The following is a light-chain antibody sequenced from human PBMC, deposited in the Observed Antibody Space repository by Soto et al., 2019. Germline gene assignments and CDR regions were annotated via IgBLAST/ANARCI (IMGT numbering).Light chain of an antibody. CDR2: EVN. Sequence: QSALTQPPSVSGSPGQSVTISCSGSSSDVGSHKSVSWYKQAPGTSPKIMIFEVNNRPSGVPDRFSESKSGNTASLTISGLQPEDEADYYCSAYIASITSHAFGTGTKLTVL. V-gene: IGLV2-18*02. J-gene: IGLJ1*01. CDR1: SSDVGSHKS. CDR3: SAYIASITSHA.